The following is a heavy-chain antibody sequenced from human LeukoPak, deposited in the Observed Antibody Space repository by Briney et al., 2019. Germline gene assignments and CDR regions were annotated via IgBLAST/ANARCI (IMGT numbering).Heavy chain of an antibody. CDR2: ISGSGGST. V-gene: IGHV3-23*01. J-gene: IGHJ4*02. CDR1: GFTFSKYW. CDR3: AKGTGYSTH. D-gene: IGHD6-13*01. Sequence: GGSLRLSCAASGFTFSKYWMRWVRQAPGKGLEWVSAISGSGGSTYYADSVKGRFTISRDNSKNTLYLQMNSLRAEDTAVYYCAKGTGYSTHWGQGTLVTVSS.